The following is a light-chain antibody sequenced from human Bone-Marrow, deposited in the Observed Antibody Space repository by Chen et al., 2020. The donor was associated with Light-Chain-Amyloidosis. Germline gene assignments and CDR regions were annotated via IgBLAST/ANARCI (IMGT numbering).Light chain of an antibody. Sequence: SYELTQPPPVSVSPGQTARFTCSGDDLPTKYAYWYQQKPGQAPVLVIHRDTERPSGISGRFSGSSSGTTATLTISGVQAEDEADYHCQSADSSGTYEVIFGGGTKLTVL. CDR3: QSADSSGTYEVI. V-gene: IGLV3-25*03. CDR1: DLPTKY. CDR2: RDT. J-gene: IGLJ2*01.